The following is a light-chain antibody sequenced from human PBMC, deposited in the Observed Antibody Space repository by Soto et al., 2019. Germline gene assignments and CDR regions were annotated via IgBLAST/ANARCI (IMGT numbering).Light chain of an antibody. CDR1: SSDVGGYNY. V-gene: IGLV2-14*01. J-gene: IGLJ2*01. CDR2: DVT. CDR3: SSYISSSLPVA. Sequence: QSVLTQPASVSGSPGQSITISCAGTSSDVGGYNYVSWYQQHPGKAPKLIIYDVTTRPSGVSSRFSASKSGNTASLTISGLQTEDEGDYYCSSYISSSLPVAFGGGTKVTVL.